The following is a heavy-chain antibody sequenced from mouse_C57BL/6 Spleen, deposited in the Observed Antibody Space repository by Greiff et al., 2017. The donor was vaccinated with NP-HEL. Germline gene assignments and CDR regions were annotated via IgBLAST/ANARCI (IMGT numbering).Heavy chain of an antibody. CDR2: IYPGAGVT. CDR3: AREGQLRLSFDY. D-gene: IGHD3-2*02. V-gene: IGHV1-82*01. Sequence: QVQLKDSGPELVKPGASVKISCKASGYAFSSSWMNWVKQRPGKGLEWIGRIYPGAGVTTYNGKFKGKATLTADKPSSTAYMQRSSLTSEDSAVYFAAREGQLRLSFDYWGQGTTLTVSS. J-gene: IGHJ2*01. CDR1: GYAFSSSW.